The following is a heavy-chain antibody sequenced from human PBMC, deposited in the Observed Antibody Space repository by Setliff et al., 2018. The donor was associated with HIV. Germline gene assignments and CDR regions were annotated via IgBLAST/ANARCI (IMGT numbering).Heavy chain of an antibody. J-gene: IGHJ4*02. Sequence: ASVKVSCKDSGYTFSGRSIHWVRQAPGQGLEWMGWINPNGGETNFAHKFLGRVTLTSDTSISTAYMVLLRLRSDDTSVFYCVRGGDYCSSTSCYDPFDSWGQGTPVTVSS. CDR2: INPNGGET. V-gene: IGHV1-2*02. D-gene: IGHD2-2*01. CDR3: VRGGDYCSSTSCYDPFDS. CDR1: GYTFSGRS.